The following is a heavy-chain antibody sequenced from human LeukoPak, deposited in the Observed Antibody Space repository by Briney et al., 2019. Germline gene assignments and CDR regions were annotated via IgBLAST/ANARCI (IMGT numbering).Heavy chain of an antibody. J-gene: IGHJ4*02. D-gene: IGHD1-7*01. CDR1: GDSISNYY. CDR2: IYTSGST. Sequence: SETLSLTCTVSGDSISNYYWSWIRQPAGKGLEWIGRIYTSGSTNYNPSLKSRVTMSVDTSKNRFSLKLSSVTAADTAVYYCARFLTGTTRNYFDYWGQGTLVTVSS. V-gene: IGHV4-4*07. CDR3: ARFLTGTTRNYFDY.